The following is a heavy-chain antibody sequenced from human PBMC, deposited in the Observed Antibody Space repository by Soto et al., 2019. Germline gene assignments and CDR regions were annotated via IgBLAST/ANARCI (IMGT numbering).Heavy chain of an antibody. CDR3: ASSYDSSGYYGY. D-gene: IGHD3-22*01. J-gene: IGHJ4*02. Sequence: PSETLCVACTFSVGSISIGDYSWSWIRQPPGKGLEWIGYIYYSGSTYYNPSLKSRVTVSVDTSKNQLSLKLSSVTAADTAVYYCASSYDSSGYYGYWGQGTLVTVSS. CDR2: IYYSGST. V-gene: IGHV4-30-4*01. CDR1: VGSISIGDYS.